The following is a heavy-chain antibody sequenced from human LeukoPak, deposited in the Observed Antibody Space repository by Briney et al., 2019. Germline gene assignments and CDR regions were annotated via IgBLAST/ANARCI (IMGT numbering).Heavy chain of an antibody. D-gene: IGHD3-16*01. CDR3: ARALGGYFDY. CDR2: IYTSGST. J-gene: IGHJ4*02. V-gene: IGHV4-61*02. CDR1: GGSICSGSYY. Sequence: SETLSLTXTVSGGSICSGSYYWSWIRQPAGKGLEWIGRIYTSGSTNYNPSLKSRVTISVDTSKNQFSLKLSSVTAADTAVYYCARALGGYFDYWGQGTLVTVSS.